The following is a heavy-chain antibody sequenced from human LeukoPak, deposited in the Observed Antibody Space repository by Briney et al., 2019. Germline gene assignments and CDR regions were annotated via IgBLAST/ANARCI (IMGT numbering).Heavy chain of an antibody. CDR2: ISAYNGNT. Sequence: ASVKVSCKASGYTFTSYGISWVRQAPGQGLEWMGWISAYNGNTNYAQKLQGRVTMTTGTSTSTAYMELRSLRSDDTAVYYCARVQGSSSHDAFDIWGQGTMVTVSS. V-gene: IGHV1-18*01. CDR1: GYTFTSYG. D-gene: IGHD6-6*01. CDR3: ARVQGSSSHDAFDI. J-gene: IGHJ3*02.